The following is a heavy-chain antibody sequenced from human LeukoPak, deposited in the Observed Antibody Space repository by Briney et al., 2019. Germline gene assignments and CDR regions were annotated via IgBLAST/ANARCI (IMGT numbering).Heavy chain of an antibody. CDR2: IKHDGSEE. J-gene: IGHJ4*02. D-gene: IGHD6-13*01. Sequence: GGSLRLSCAASGFTFSSYAMSWVRQAPGQGLEWVANIKHDGSEEYYVDSVKGRFTISREDGKNSLSLQINSVRAEDTAVYYCAYSNNLNYWGQGTLVTVSS. CDR3: AYSNNLNY. CDR1: GFTFSSYA. V-gene: IGHV3-7*01.